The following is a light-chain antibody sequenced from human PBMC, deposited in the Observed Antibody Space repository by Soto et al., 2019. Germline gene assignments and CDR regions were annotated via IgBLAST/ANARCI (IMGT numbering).Light chain of an antibody. CDR3: QQRSNWFLT. Sequence: EIVLTQSPATLSLSPGERATLSCRASQSVSRYLAWYQQKPGQAPRLLIYDASNRATGIPARFSGSGSGTDFTLTISGLEPEDFAVYYCQQRSNWFLTFGGGTKVEIK. V-gene: IGKV3-11*01. CDR2: DAS. CDR1: QSVSRY. J-gene: IGKJ4*01.